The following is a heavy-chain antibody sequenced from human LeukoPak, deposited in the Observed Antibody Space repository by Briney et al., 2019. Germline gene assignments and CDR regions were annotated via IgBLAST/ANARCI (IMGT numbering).Heavy chain of an antibody. J-gene: IGHJ4*02. V-gene: IGHV3-74*01. CDR1: GFTFSSYW. Sequence: GSLRLSCAASGFTFSSYWMHWVRPAPGKGLVWVSRITNDGSSTSHADSVKGRFTISRDNAKNTLYLQMNSLRAEDTAVYYCAREGDYGDYFDYWGQGTLVTVSS. CDR2: ITNDGSST. CDR3: AREGDYGDYFDY. D-gene: IGHD4-17*01.